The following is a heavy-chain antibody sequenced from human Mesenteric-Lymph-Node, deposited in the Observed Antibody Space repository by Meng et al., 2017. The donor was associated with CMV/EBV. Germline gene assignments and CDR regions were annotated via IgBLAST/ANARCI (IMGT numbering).Heavy chain of an antibody. J-gene: IGHJ5*02. CDR2: ISGSGGST. Sequence: GESLKISCAASGFTFSSYAMSWVRQAPGKGLEWVSAISGSGGSTYYADSVKGRFTISRDNSKNTLYLQMNSLRAEDTAVYYCAKSYTGYYTSWGQGTLVTVSS. CDR1: GFTFSSYA. V-gene: IGHV3-23*01. CDR3: AKSYTGYYTS. D-gene: IGHD3/OR15-3a*01.